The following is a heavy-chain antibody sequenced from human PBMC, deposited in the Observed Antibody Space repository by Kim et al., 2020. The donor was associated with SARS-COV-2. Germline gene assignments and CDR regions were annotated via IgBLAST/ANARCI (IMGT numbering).Heavy chain of an antibody. Sequence: GESLKISCKGSGYSFTSYWIGWVRQMPGKGLEWMGIIYPGDSDTRYSPSFQGKVTISADKSISTAYLQWSSLKASDHAMYYCAISGYDSNYYYYGMDVWGQGTTVTVSS. CDR3: AISGYDSNYYYYGMDV. V-gene: IGHV5-51*01. D-gene: IGHD5-12*01. J-gene: IGHJ6*02. CDR2: IYPGDSDT. CDR1: GYSFTSYW.